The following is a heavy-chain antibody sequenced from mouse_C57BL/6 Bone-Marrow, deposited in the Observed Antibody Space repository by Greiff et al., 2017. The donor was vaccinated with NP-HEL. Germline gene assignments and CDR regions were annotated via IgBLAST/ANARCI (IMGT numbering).Heavy chain of an antibody. D-gene: IGHD2-4*01. Sequence: VQLKESGPELVKPGASVKMSCKASGYTFTDYNMHWVKQSHGKSLEWIGYINPNNGGTSYNQKFKGKATLTVNKSSSTAYMELRSLTSEDSPVYYCAKGGDYDDGFDYWGQGTTLTVSS. J-gene: IGHJ2*01. CDR2: INPNNGGT. V-gene: IGHV1-22*01. CDR1: GYTFTDYN. CDR3: AKGGDYDDGFDY.